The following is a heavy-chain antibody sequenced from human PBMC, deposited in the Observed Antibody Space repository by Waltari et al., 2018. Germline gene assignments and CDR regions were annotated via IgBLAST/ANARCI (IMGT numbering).Heavy chain of an antibody. CDR3: ARGGGGDWEWFDP. CDR1: GGSISGFY. V-gene: IGHV4-59*01. Sequence: QVQLQESGPSLLKPSETLSLICTVSGGSISGFYWSWVRPPPGKGLDWIGYIYYTGSTNVNPSLTSRVAMSVDTSKNQFSLQLSAVTDADKAFYYCARGGGGDWEWFDPWGQGTLVTVSS. J-gene: IGHJ5*02. CDR2: IYYTGST. D-gene: IGHD2-21*02.